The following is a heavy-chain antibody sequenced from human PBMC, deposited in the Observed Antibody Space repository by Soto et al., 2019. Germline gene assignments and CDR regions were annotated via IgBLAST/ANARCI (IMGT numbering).Heavy chain of an antibody. CDR3: AREVGAAGFDY. J-gene: IGHJ4*02. V-gene: IGHV3-30*03. Sequence: PGGSLRLSCAASGFTFSSYGMHWVRHAPGKGLEWVAVISYDGSNKYYADSVKGRFTISRDNSKNKLYLQMNSLRAEDTAVYYCAREVGAAGFDYWGQGTLVTVSS. CDR2: ISYDGSNK. D-gene: IGHD6-13*01. CDR1: GFTFSSYG.